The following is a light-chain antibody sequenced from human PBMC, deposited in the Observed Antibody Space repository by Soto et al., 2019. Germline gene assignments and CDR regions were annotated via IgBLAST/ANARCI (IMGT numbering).Light chain of an antibody. CDR1: SSDVGDYDY. CDR2: EVR. V-gene: IGLV2-14*01. CDR3: SSYTSSNTWV. J-gene: IGLJ3*02. Sequence: QSALTQPASVSGSPGQSITISCTGTSSDVGDYDYVSWYQQHPGKAPKLMIHEVRNRPSGVSNRFSGSKSGNTASLTISGLQAEDEADYYRSSYTSSNTWVFGGGTKLTV.